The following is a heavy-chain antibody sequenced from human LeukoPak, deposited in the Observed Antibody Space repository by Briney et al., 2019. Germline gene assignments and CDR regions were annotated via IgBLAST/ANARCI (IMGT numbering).Heavy chain of an antibody. CDR1: GFTVSNNY. V-gene: IGHV3-66*01. Sequence: GGSLRLSCAASGFTVSNNYMSWVRQAPRKGLEWVSLIYSGGSTHYTDSVKGRFNISRDNSKNTLYLQMNSLRAEDTAVYYCARGLYSSGYYYDAFDIWGQGTMVTVSS. D-gene: IGHD3-22*01. CDR2: IYSGGST. CDR3: ARGLYSSGYYYDAFDI. J-gene: IGHJ3*02.